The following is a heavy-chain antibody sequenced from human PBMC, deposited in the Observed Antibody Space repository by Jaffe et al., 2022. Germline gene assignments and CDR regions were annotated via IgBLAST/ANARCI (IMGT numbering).Heavy chain of an antibody. CDR1: GYSISSGYY. J-gene: IGHJ3*02. CDR3: AREIEAYYYDSSGRGAFDI. CDR2: IYHSGST. Sequence: QVQLQESGPGLVKPSETLSLTCAVSGYSISSGYYWGWIRQPPGKGLEWIGSIYHSGSTYYNPSLKSRVTISVDTSKNQFSLKLSSVTAADTAVYYCAREIEAYYYDSSGRGAFDIWGQGTMVTVSS. D-gene: IGHD3-22*01. V-gene: IGHV4-38-2*02.